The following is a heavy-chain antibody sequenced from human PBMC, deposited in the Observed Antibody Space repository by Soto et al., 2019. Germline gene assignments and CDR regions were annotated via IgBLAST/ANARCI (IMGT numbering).Heavy chain of an antibody. CDR3: AKGLGNAKEV. J-gene: IGHJ6*02. CDR1: GFNFGSYG. Sequence: EVQLLESGGGLVQPGGSLRLSCSASGFNFGSYGMSWVRQAPGKGLEWVSGLTASGLNTYYTDSVKGRFTISRDNSRNTVYLQMIGLRVDDTAVFHCAKGLGNAKEVWGQGTTVTVSS. V-gene: IGHV3-23*01. D-gene: IGHD2-8*01. CDR2: LTASGLNT.